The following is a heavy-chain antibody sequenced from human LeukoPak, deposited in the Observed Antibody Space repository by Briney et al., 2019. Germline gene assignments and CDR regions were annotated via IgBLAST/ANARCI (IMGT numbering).Heavy chain of an antibody. J-gene: IGHJ6*02. Sequence: SVKVSRKASGGTFSSYAISWVRQAPGQGLEWMGRIIPILGIANYAQKFQGRVTITADKSTSTAYMELSSLRSEDTAVYYCARGGIAVAGPYYYYYGMDVWGQGTTVTVSS. D-gene: IGHD6-19*01. CDR1: GGTFSSYA. CDR2: IIPILGIA. V-gene: IGHV1-69*04. CDR3: ARGGIAVAGPYYYYYGMDV.